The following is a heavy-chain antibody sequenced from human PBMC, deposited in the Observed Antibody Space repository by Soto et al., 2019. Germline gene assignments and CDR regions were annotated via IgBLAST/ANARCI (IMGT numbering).Heavy chain of an antibody. V-gene: IGHV3-33*01. CDR2: IWSDGSDQ. Sequence: QVELVESGGGVVQPGKSLRLSCVASGFSIRTYGMHWVRQAPGKGLEWVAVIWSDGSDQLYADSMKGRLTISRDYAKNTLYLQVNSLRADDTAAYFCATEPRMSSRGRGGMDVWGHGTTVIVSS. CDR1: GFSIRTYG. D-gene: IGHD3-10*01. J-gene: IGHJ6*02. CDR3: ATEPRMSSRGRGGMDV.